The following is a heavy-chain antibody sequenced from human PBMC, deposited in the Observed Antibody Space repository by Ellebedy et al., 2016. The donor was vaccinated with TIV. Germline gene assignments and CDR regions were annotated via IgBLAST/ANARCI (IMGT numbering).Heavy chain of an antibody. CDR1: GFTFSSYG. CDR2: MSYYGSDK. J-gene: IGHJ4*02. CDR3: ARTFLSYFFDY. V-gene: IGHV3-30-3*01. Sequence: GGSLRLSCAASGFTFSSYGLHWVRQAPGRGLEWVAFMSYYGSDKYYADSVKGRFTISRDNSKNTLYLHMDSLRPEDTAVYSCARTFLSYFFDYWGQGTLVSVSS. D-gene: IGHD2/OR15-2a*01.